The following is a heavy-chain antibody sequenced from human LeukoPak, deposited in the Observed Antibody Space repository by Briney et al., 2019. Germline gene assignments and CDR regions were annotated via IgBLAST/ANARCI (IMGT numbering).Heavy chain of an antibody. D-gene: IGHD4-17*01. V-gene: IGHV3-53*01. CDR3: TRGSYGDYGY. CDR1: GFTVSSNY. CDR2: IFSGGTT. J-gene: IGHJ4*02. Sequence: GGSLRLSCAASGFTVSSNYMSWVRQAPGKGLEWVSVIFSGGTTYYADSVKGRFTISRDNAKNSLFLQMDSLRAEDTALYYCTRGSYGDYGYWGQGTLVTVSS.